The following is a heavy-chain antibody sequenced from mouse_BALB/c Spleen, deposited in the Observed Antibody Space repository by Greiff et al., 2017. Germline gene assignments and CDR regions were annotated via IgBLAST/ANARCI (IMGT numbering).Heavy chain of an antibody. J-gene: IGHJ3*01. CDR2: IDPANGNT. V-gene: IGHV14-3*02. Sequence: DVKLVESGAELVKPGASVKLSCTASGFNIKDTYMHWVKQRPEQGLEWIGRIDPANGNTKYDPKFQGKATITADTSSNTAYLQLSSLTSEDTAVYYCAEMEDYEGTMIPRFAYWGQGTLVTVSA. D-gene: IGHD2-4*01. CDR1: GFNIKDTY. CDR3: AEMEDYEGTMIPRFAY.